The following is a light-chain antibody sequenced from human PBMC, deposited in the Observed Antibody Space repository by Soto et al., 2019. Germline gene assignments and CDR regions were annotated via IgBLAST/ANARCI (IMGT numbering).Light chain of an antibody. Sequence: EIVLTQSPVTLSVSPGDRVTLSCRASQSVDINLAWYQQRAGQAPRLLIYGASTRATDIPARFSGGGSGTEFTLTISSLQSEDFAVYYCQQYGSSVTFGGGTKVDIK. J-gene: IGKJ4*01. CDR1: QSVDIN. CDR3: QQYGSSVT. CDR2: GAS. V-gene: IGKV3-15*01.